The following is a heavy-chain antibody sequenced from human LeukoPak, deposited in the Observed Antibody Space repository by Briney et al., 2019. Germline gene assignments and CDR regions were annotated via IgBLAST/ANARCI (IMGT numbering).Heavy chain of an antibody. V-gene: IGHV3-30*02. CDR2: IQNDGSNK. Sequence: PGGSLRLSCAASGFTFSSYNMHWVRQAPGKGLEWVAFIQNDGSNKVYVDSVKGRFTVSRDNSKNTLYLHMSSLRPEDTAVFYCVKVDCPHTGGHRLESWGQGTLVTVSS. CDR3: VKVDCPHTGGHRLES. J-gene: IGHJ5*02. D-gene: IGHD2-21*01. CDR1: GFTFSSYN.